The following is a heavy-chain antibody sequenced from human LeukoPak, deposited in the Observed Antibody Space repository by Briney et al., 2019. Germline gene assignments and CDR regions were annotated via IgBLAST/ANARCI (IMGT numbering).Heavy chain of an antibody. D-gene: IGHD3-10*01. CDR1: GFTFSSYW. J-gene: IGHJ6*03. V-gene: IGHV3-74*01. CDR3: ASSTMVRGVISYYYYMDV. Sequence: TGGSLRLSCAASGFTFSSYWMHWVRQAPGKGLVWVSRINSDGSSTSYADSVKGRFTISRDNAKNTLYLQMNSLRAEDTAVYYCASSTMVRGVISYYYYMDVWGKGTTVTVSS. CDR2: INSDGSST.